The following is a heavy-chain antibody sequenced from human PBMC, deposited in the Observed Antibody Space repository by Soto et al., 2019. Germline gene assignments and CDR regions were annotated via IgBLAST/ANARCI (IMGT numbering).Heavy chain of an antibody. CDR2: IASDGSEK. D-gene: IGHD2-15*01. CDR3: MAWFLGYCSGGSCYDPSQY. Sequence: QVQLAESGGGVVQPGTSLRLSCAASRFTFSLYGMHWVRQAPGKGLEWVAAIASDGSEKYYRDSVKCRFTISRDNSNSALYLQMSSLRVEDTAVYYCMAWFLGYCSGGSCYDPSQYWGQGTLVTVSS. CDR1: RFTFSLYG. V-gene: IGHV3-30*03. J-gene: IGHJ1*01.